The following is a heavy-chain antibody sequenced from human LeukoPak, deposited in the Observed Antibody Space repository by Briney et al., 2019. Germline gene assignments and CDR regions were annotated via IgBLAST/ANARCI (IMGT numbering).Heavy chain of an antibody. CDR3: ARIITMVRGVIIPPDY. CDR1: GFTFSSYS. Sequence: GGSLRLSCAASGFTFSSYSMNWVRQAPGKGLEWVSSISSSSSYIYYADSVRGRFTISRDNAKNSLYLQMNSLRAEDTAVYYCARIITMVRGVIIPPDYWGQGTLVTVSS. J-gene: IGHJ4*02. CDR2: ISSSSSYI. D-gene: IGHD3-10*01. V-gene: IGHV3-21*01.